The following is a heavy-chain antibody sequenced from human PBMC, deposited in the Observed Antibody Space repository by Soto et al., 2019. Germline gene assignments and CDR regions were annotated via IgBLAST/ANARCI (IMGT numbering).Heavy chain of an antibody. CDR1: GYSLTSYW. D-gene: IGHD3-10*01. V-gene: IGHV5-51*01. CDR3: ARPPSYGSGSYSAFDI. CDR2: IYPGDSDT. Sequence: GESLKISCKGSGYSLTSYWIGWVRQMPGKGLEWMGIIYPGDSDTRYSPSFQGQVTISADKSISTAYLQWSSLKASDTAMYYCARPPSYGSGSYSAFDIWGQGTMVTVSS. J-gene: IGHJ3*02.